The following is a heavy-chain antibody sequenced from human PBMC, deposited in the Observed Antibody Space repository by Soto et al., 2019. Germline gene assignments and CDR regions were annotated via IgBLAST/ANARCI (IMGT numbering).Heavy chain of an antibody. CDR2: IMPIFGTP. J-gene: IGHJ6*02. CDR1: AGTFSSYG. CDR3: AKHRSWKPYYYDSSVPYFYGMDV. D-gene: IGHD3-22*01. V-gene: IGHV1-69*01. Sequence: QVQLVQSGAEVKKPGSSVKVSCKASAGTFSSYGISWVRQAPGPGLEWIGGIMPIFGTPNYAQKFQGRVTPTADQSTITGYMELSSLTSEDTAVYYCAKHRSWKPYYYDSSVPYFYGMDVSGQGTTVTVSS.